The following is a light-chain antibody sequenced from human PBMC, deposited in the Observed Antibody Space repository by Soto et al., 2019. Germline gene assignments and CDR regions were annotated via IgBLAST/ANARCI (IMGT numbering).Light chain of an antibody. J-gene: IGKJ1*01. CDR1: QSVSSN. CDR3: QQSYSAPQT. CDR2: GAS. V-gene: IGKV3-15*01. Sequence: EIVLTQSPATLSVSPGERATLXCRASQSVSSNLAWYQQKPGQAPRLLIYGASTRATGIPARFSGSGSGTEFTLTISSLQPEDFATYHCQQSYSAPQTFGQGTKVDIK.